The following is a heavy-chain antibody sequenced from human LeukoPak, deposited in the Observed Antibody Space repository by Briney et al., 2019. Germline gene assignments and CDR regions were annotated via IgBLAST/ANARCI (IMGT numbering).Heavy chain of an antibody. J-gene: IGHJ4*02. CDR2: ITGGGADT. CDR1: GFAFSNYA. D-gene: IGHD2-15*01. V-gene: IGHV3-23*01. Sequence: PGGSLRLSCAASGFAFSNYAMAWVRQAPGKEPEWVSVITGGGADTSQIDPVKGRFTIPRDNSKNTLYLQMNSLRAEDTAVYFCAKGTLGHCNGASCYPLDYWGQGTLVTVSS. CDR3: AKGTLGHCNGASCYPLDY.